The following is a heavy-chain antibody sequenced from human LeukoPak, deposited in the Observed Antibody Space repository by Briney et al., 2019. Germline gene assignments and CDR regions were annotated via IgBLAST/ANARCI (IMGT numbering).Heavy chain of an antibody. Sequence: SVKVSCKASGDTLSSYAISWVRQAPGQGLEWMGGIIPMFGTANYAQKFQGRVTITADKSTSTAYMELSSLRSEDTAVYYCARDPPGRPYSSSSYGWGQGTLVTVSS. CDR2: IIPMFGTA. CDR1: GDTLSSYA. CDR3: ARDPPGRPYSSSSYG. J-gene: IGHJ4*02. D-gene: IGHD6-6*01. V-gene: IGHV1-69*06.